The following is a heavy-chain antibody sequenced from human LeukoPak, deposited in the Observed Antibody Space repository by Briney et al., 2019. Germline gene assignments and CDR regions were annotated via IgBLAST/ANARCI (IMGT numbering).Heavy chain of an antibody. CDR2: IYPGDSDT. V-gene: IGHV5-51*01. J-gene: IGHJ5*02. D-gene: IGHD4-23*01. Sequence: GESLKISCKGSGYSFTSYWIGWVRQMLGKGLEWMGIIYPGDSDTRYSPSFQGQVTISADKSISTAYLQWSSLKASDTAMYYCARRRFGSSTVANWFDPWGQGTLVTVSS. CDR1: GYSFTSYW. CDR3: ARRRFGSSTVANWFDP.